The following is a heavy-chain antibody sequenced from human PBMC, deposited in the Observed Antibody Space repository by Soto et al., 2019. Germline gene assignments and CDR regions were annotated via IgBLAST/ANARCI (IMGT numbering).Heavy chain of an antibody. J-gene: IGHJ4*02. CDR2: FNRNGGST. Sequence: EVQLVESGGGLVQPGGSLRLSCAASGFTFSSYAMHWVRQAPGKGLECVSTFNRNGGSTYYANSVKGRFTISRDNAKNTLYLQMGSLRAEDMAVYYCARGGSDYYFDYWGQGTLVTVSS. CDR1: GFTFSSYA. D-gene: IGHD2-21*02. CDR3: ARGGSDYYFDY. V-gene: IGHV3-64*01.